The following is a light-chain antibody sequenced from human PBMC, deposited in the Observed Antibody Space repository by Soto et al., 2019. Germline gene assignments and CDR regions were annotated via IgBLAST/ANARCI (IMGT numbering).Light chain of an antibody. CDR1: SGDVGGYNY. V-gene: IGLV2-8*01. Sequence: QSALTQPPSASGSPGQSVTISCTGTSGDVGGYNYVSWYQQHPGKAPKLIIYEVTKRPSGVPDRFSGSKSGNTASLTVSGLQAEDEADYYCSSFGASNNVFGTGTKLTVL. CDR3: SSFGASNNV. J-gene: IGLJ1*01. CDR2: EVT.